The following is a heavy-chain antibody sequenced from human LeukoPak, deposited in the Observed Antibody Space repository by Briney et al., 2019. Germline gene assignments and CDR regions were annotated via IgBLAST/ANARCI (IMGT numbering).Heavy chain of an antibody. CDR2: IYYSGST. D-gene: IGHD5-24*01. V-gene: IGHV4-59*01. CDR1: GGSISSYY. J-gene: IGHJ6*03. CDR3: ARGTEDGYKYYYYYMDV. Sequence: SETLSPTCTVSGGSISSYYWSWIRQPPGKGLEWIGYIYYSGSTNYNPSLKSRVTISVDTSKNQFSLKLSSVTAADTAVYYCARGTEDGYKYYYYYMDVWGKGTSVTVSS.